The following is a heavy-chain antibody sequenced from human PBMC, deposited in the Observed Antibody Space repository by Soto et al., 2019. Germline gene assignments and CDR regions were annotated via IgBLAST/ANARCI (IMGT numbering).Heavy chain of an antibody. CDR2: VPFDGSSQ. Sequence: QVRLVESGGGVVQPGKSLRVSCAASGFTFTSFSIHWVRQAPGKGLEWVALVPFDGSSQYYADSVKGRFTSSRDNSKNTVDLQLSSLRPDDTAVSYCAIRDTRYNYYGLDVWGQGTTVTVSS. CDR3: AIRDTRYNYYGLDV. V-gene: IGHV3-30-3*01. CDR1: GFTFTSFS. J-gene: IGHJ6*02.